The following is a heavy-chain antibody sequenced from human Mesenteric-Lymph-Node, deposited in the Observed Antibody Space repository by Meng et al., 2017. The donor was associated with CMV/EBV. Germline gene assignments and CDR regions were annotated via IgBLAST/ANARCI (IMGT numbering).Heavy chain of an antibody. Sequence: GESLKISCAASGFTFNNYWMSWVRQAPGKGLEWVANIKEDGSEKYFLDSVKGRFTISRDNAKNSLYLQMNSLRAEDTAVYYCARDFYYYYGMDVWGQGTTVTVSS. CDR2: IKEDGSEK. V-gene: IGHV3-7*04. J-gene: IGHJ6*02. CDR3: ARDFYYYYGMDV. CDR1: GFTFNNYW.